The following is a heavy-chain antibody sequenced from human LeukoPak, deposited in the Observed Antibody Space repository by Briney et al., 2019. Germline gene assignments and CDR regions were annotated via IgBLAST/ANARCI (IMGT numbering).Heavy chain of an antibody. J-gene: IGHJ1*01. CDR3: ASDSYSPEYFQH. CDR1: GFSVSNNY. V-gene: IGHV3-66*01. CDR2: IYSGGST. D-gene: IGHD2-15*01. Sequence: GGSLRLSCAASGFSVSNNYMSWVRQAPGKGLEWVSVIYSGGSTFYADSVKGRFTISRDNSKNTLYLQMNSLKAEDTAVYYCASDSYSPEYFQHWGQGTLVTVSS.